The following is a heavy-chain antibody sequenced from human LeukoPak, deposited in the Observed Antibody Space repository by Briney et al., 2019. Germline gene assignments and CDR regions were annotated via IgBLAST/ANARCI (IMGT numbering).Heavy chain of an antibody. CDR3: ARIVGATRGLDY. J-gene: IGHJ4*02. D-gene: IGHD1-26*01. Sequence: GGSLRLSCAASGFTFSSYAMSWVRQAPGKGLEWVAVISYDGSNKYYADSVKGRFTISRDNSKNTLYLQMNSLRAEDTAVYYCARIVGATRGLDYWGQGTLVTVSS. V-gene: IGHV3-30-3*01. CDR2: ISYDGSNK. CDR1: GFTFSSYA.